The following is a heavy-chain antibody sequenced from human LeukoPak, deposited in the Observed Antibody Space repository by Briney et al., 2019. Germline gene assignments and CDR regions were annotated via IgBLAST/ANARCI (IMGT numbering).Heavy chain of an antibody. V-gene: IGHV1-2*02. CDR2: ISPNSGGT. D-gene: IGHD2-8*02. J-gene: IGHJ4*02. CDR1: GYTFTGYY. Sequence: ASVKVSCKASGYTFTGYYMHWVRQAPGQGLEWMGWISPNSGGTNYAQKFQGRVTMTRDTSISTAYMELSRLRSDDTAVYYCARDLVVYSPYSSNPAENWGQGTLVTVSS. CDR3: ARDLVVYSPYSSNPAEN.